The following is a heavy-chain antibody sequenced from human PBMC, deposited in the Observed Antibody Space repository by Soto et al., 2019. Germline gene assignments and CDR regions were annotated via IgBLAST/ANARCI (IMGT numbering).Heavy chain of an antibody. CDR2: ISSSSSTI. CDR1: GFTFSSYS. V-gene: IGHV3-48*01. J-gene: IGHJ6*02. CDR3: AKGRSYYYYYGVDV. Sequence: SXXLSCAASGFTFSSYSMNWVRQAPGKGLEWVSYISSSSSTIYYADSVKGRFTISRDNSKSTLYLQMNSLRAEDTALYYCAKGRSYYYYYGVDVWGQGTTVTV.